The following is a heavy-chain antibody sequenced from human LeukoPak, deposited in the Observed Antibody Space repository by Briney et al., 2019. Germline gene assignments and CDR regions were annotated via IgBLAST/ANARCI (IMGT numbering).Heavy chain of an antibody. J-gene: IGHJ3*02. Sequence: GSLRLSCAASGFTFDDYGMSWVRQAPGKGLEWVAVISYDGSNKYYADSVKGRFTISRDNSKNTLYLQMNSLRAEDTAVYYCAKDSAQLWGFGAFDIWGQGTMVTVSS. CDR2: ISYDGSNK. D-gene: IGHD5-18*01. CDR1: GFTFDDYG. V-gene: IGHV3-30*18. CDR3: AKDSAQLWGFGAFDI.